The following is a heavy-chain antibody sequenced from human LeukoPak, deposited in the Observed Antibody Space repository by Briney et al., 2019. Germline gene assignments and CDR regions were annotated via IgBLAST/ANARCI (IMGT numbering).Heavy chain of an antibody. J-gene: IGHJ4*02. V-gene: IGHV3-74*01. CDR2: INTDGTTT. CDR1: GFTFSSRW. Sequence: GGSLRLSCAASGFTFSSRWMHWVRQAPGEGLVWVSRINTDGTTTTYADSVKGRFTISRDNARNTVFLQMNSLTRHDTAVYFCARDFNGGGPPGDDFDYWGPGIQVTVSS. CDR3: ARDFNGGGPPGDDFDY. D-gene: IGHD3-16*01.